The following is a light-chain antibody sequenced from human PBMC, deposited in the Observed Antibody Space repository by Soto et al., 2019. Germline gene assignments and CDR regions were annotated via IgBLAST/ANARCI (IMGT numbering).Light chain of an antibody. CDR1: QNISIY. CDR2: DAS. CDR3: QQRNNWPPEIT. J-gene: IGKJ5*01. Sequence: EIVLTQSPATLSLSPGERATLSCRASQNISIYLAWYQQKPGQAPRLLIYDASNRATGIPARFSGSGSGTDLTLTISSLGPEDFAVYYCQQRNNWPPEITFGQGTRLEI. V-gene: IGKV3-11*01.